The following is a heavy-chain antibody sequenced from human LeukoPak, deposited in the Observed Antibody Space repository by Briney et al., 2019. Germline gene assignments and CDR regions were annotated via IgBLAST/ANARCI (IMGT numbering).Heavy chain of an antibody. CDR3: ARERYYYDSSSLNYFDY. J-gene: IGHJ4*02. V-gene: IGHV3-72*01. CDR1: GFTFSDHY. D-gene: IGHD3-22*01. Sequence: GGSLRLSCAASGFTFSDHYMDWVRQAPGKGLEWVGRTRNKANSYTTEYAASVKGRFTITRDDSKNSLYLQMNSLKTEDTAVYYCARERYYYDSSSLNYFDYWGQGTLVTVSS. CDR2: TRNKANSYTT.